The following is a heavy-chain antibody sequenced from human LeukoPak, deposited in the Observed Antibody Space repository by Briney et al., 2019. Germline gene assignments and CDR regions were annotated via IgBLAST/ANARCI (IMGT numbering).Heavy chain of an antibody. Sequence: GRSLRLSCAASGFTLSTYGMHWVRQAPGKGLEWVAVISYDESSQYYADSVKGRFTISRDNSKNTLYLQMNSLRAEDTAVYYCAKVGYGGNTEYWYSDIWGRGTLVAVSS. D-gene: IGHD4-23*01. CDR1: GFTLSTYG. CDR3: AKVGYGGNTEYWYSDI. CDR2: ISYDESSQ. V-gene: IGHV3-30*18. J-gene: IGHJ2*01.